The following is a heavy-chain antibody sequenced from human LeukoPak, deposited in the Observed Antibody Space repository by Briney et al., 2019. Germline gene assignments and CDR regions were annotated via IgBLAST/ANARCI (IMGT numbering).Heavy chain of an antibody. CDR1: GLSFTQAW. CDR3: TTWNEEFSTPPHWDDAFAV. CDR2: IKDKTQGATT. V-gene: IGHV3-15*01. J-gene: IGHJ3*01. D-gene: IGHD6-6*01. Sequence: GGSLRLSCVASGLSFTQAWMTWVRQVPGKGLQWVGRIKDKTQGATTDYAAPVKGRFTISRDDSENTVYLQMNSLTPEDTAVYRCTTWNEEFSTPPHWDDAFAVWGHGTMVTVSS.